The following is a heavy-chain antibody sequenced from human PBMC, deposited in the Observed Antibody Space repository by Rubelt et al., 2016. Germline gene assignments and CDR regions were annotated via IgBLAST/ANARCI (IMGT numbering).Heavy chain of an antibody. D-gene: IGHD1-14*01. J-gene: IGHJ3*02. Sequence: QLQLQESGPGLVKPSETLSLTCSVSGDSISSRSYYWGWIRQPPGKGLEWIGSIYYSGSTYYKPSLASRDTISVDPSKNQFTLWLTPWRAADSVLYYCARRSMEPTAKDAFDIWGQGTMVTVSS. CDR1: GDSISSRSYY. CDR2: IYYSGST. V-gene: IGHV4-39*01. CDR3: ARRSMEPTAKDAFDI.